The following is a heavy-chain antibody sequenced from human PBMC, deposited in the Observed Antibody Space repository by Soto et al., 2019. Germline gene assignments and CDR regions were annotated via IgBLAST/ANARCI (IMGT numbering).Heavy chain of an antibody. CDR3: ASPGYCSDGTCYPDY. CDR2: IHHSGST. CDR1: GGSLSGSY. J-gene: IGHJ4*02. Sequence: QVQLQQWGAGLLKPSETLSLTCAVYGGSLSGSYWSWIRQPPGPGLEWIGEIHHSGSTYYNPYLKSRVTLSVDTSKSQFSLKLNSVTAADTAVYYCASPGYCSDGTCYPDYWGQGTLVTVSS. D-gene: IGHD2-15*01. V-gene: IGHV4-34*01.